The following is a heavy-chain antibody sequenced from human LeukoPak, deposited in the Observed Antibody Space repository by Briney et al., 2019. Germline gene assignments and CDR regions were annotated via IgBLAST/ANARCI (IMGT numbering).Heavy chain of an antibody. Sequence: SETLSLTCTVSGASISSYYLSWIRQPPGKGLEWIGYISYSGSTNYNPSLKSRVTISGDTSRNQFSLELSSVTAAATAVYYCARGGGWLPRDWGQGTLVTVSS. CDR3: ARGGGWLPRD. CDR1: GASISSYY. V-gene: IGHV4-59*01. D-gene: IGHD5-24*01. J-gene: IGHJ4*02. CDR2: ISYSGST.